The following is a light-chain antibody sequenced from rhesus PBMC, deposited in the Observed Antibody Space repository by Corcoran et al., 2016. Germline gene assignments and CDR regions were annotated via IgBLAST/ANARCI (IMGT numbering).Light chain of an antibody. Sequence: SSGLTQEPALSVALGHTVRMTCQGDSLKTCYASWYQQKPGQVPVLVIYGNTNRPSGIPGRFSGSWSGNTGSLTITGAQVEDEADYYCGSWDNSGNHYIFGAGTRLTVL. V-gene: IGLV3S11*01. J-gene: IGLJ1*01. CDR3: GSWDNSGNHYI. CDR2: GNT. CDR1: SLKTCY.